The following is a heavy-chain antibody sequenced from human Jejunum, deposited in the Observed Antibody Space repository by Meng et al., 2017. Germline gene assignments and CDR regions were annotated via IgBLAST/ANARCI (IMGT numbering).Heavy chain of an antibody. V-gene: IGHV4-4*02. Sequence: QVALQESAPGLVKPSGTLSLTCAVSGDSISSDNWWSWVRQPPGKGPEWIGDIFRTGTSNYSPSLRSRVAIYMDKSKNQFSLSLNSVTAADTAVYYCARKGGTYSTGHFPHFDYWGQGTLVTVSS. CDR2: IFRTGTS. CDR1: GDSISSDNW. CDR3: ARKGGTYSTGHFPHFDY. D-gene: IGHD6-19*01. J-gene: IGHJ4*02.